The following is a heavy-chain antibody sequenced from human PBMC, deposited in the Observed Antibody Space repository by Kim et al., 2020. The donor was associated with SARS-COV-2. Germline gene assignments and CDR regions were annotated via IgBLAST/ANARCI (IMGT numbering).Heavy chain of an antibody. V-gene: IGHV4-34*01. J-gene: IGHJ4*02. CDR1: GGSFSGYY. CDR3: ARGAVAVDY. CDR2: INHSGST. D-gene: IGHD6-19*01. Sequence: SETLSLTCAVYGGSFSGYYWSWIRQPPGKGLEWIGEINHSGSTNYNPSLKSRVTISVDTSKNQFSLKLSSVTAADTAVYYCARGAVAVDYWGQGTLVTVSS.